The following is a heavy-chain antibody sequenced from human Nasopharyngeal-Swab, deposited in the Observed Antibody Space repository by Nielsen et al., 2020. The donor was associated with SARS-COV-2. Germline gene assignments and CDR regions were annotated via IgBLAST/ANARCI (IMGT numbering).Heavy chain of an antibody. CDR1: GFTFSSYA. CDR2: ISGGGGTT. D-gene: IGHD3-10*01. CDR3: AKVAGDYYYGSGYFDY. V-gene: IGHV3-23*01. Sequence: GESLKISCAASGFTFSSYAMSWVRQAPGKGLEWVSAISGGGGTTYYADSVKGRFTISRDNSKNTLYLQMNSLRAKDTAIYYCAKVAGDYYYGSGYFDYWGQGTLVTVSS. J-gene: IGHJ4*02.